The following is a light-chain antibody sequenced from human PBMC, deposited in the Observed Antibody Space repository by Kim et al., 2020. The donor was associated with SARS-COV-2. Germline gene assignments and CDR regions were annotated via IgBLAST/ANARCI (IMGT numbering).Light chain of an antibody. Sequence: ASGGDRVTITGRASQSISSYLNWDQQKPGKAPKLLIYAASSLQSGVPSRFSGSGSGTDFTLTISSLQPEDFATYYCQQSYSTPRTFGQGTKVDIK. CDR3: QQSYSTPRT. CDR1: QSISSY. V-gene: IGKV1-39*01. CDR2: AAS. J-gene: IGKJ1*01.